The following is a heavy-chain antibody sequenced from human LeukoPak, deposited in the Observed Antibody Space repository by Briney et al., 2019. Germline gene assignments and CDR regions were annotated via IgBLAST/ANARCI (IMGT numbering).Heavy chain of an antibody. CDR3: AKGLYDSTLGDAFDI. J-gene: IGHJ3*02. CDR1: GFTLDDYA. CDR2: INWNSGSI. Sequence: GGSLRLSCAASGFTLDDYAMHWVRQAPGKGLEWVSNINWNSGSIGYADSVKGRFTISRDNAKNSLYLQMNSLRAEDMALYYCAKGLYDSTLGDAFDIWGQGTMVTVSS. V-gene: IGHV3-9*03. D-gene: IGHD3-22*01.